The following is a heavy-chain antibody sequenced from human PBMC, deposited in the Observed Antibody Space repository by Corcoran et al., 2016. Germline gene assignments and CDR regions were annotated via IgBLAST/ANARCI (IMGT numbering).Heavy chain of an antibody. CDR3: ARSTAGGGGFDP. CDR2: IYSSGST. V-gene: IGHV4-59*01. Sequence: QVQLQESGPGLVKPSETLSLTCTVSGGSISSYYWNWIRQSPGKGLEWIGYIYSSGSTNYNPSLKSRVTTSADTAKNQFSLKLSSVTAADTAVYYCARSTAGGGGFDPWGQGTLVTVS. D-gene: IGHD3-10*01. J-gene: IGHJ5*02. CDR1: GGSISSYY.